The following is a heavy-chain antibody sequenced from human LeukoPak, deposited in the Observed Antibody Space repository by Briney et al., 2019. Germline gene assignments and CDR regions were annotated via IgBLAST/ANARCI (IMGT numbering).Heavy chain of an antibody. J-gene: IGHJ6*02. Sequence: ASVKVSCKASGHKFTDYYLHWVRQAPGQGLEWMGWIHPGTGDPNYAQKFQGRVTMTRDTSISTAYMELSRLRSDDTAVYYCARSPRGTHYYYGMDVWGQGTTVTVSS. CDR1: GHKFTDYY. D-gene: IGHD1-1*01. CDR3: ARSPRGTHYYYGMDV. V-gene: IGHV1-2*02. CDR2: IHPGTGDP.